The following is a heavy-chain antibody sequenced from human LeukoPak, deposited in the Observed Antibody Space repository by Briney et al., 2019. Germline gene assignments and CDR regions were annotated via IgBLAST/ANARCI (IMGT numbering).Heavy chain of an antibody. J-gene: IGHJ5*02. Sequence: PGGSLRLSCAASGFTFSSYSMNWVRQAPGKGLEGVSYISSSSSIISYADSVKGRFTISRDNAKNSLYLQMNSLRDEDTAVYYCARTVIAVAANWFDPWGQGTLVTVSS. CDR1: GFTFSSYS. CDR3: ARTVIAVAANWFDP. D-gene: IGHD6-19*01. CDR2: ISSSSSII. V-gene: IGHV3-48*02.